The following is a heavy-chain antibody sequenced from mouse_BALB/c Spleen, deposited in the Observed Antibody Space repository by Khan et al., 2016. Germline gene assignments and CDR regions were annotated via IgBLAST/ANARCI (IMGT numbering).Heavy chain of an antibody. Sequence: QVQLQQPGAELMKPGASVKISCKATGYTFSSYWIEWVKQRPGHGLEWIGEILPGSGSTNYNAKFKGKATFTADTSSNTAYMQLSSLTSEDSAVYYCARSGNYLDYWGQGTTLTVSS. J-gene: IGHJ2*01. CDR1: GYTFSSYW. D-gene: IGHD1-1*02. V-gene: IGHV1-9*01. CDR3: ARSGNYLDY. CDR2: ILPGSGST.